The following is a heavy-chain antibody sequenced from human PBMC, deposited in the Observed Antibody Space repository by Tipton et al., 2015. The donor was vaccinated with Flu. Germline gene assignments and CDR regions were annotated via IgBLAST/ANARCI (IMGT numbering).Heavy chain of an antibody. Sequence: GSLRLSCAASGFTFSSYAMSWVRQAPGKGLEWVSAISGSGGSTYYADSVKGRFTISRDNSKNTLYLQMNSLRAEDTAVYYCAKDLGRSSGWYVLDAFDIWGQGTMVTVSS. V-gene: IGHV3-23*01. CDR1: GFTFSSYA. CDR2: ISGSGGST. CDR3: AKDLGRSSGWYVLDAFDI. D-gene: IGHD6-19*01. J-gene: IGHJ3*02.